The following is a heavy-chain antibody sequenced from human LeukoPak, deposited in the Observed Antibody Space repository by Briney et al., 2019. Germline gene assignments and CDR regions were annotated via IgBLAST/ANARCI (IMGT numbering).Heavy chain of an antibody. CDR1: GYSISSGYY. J-gene: IGHJ3*02. CDR3: AALIVVRGAFDI. CDR2: IYHSGST. V-gene: IGHV4-38-2*02. Sequence: SETLSLTCTVSGYSISSGYYWGWIRQPPGKGLEWIGSIYHSGSTYYNPSLKSRVTISVDTSKNQFSLKLSSVTAADTAVYYCAALIVVRGAFDIWGQGTMVTVSS. D-gene: IGHD3-22*01.